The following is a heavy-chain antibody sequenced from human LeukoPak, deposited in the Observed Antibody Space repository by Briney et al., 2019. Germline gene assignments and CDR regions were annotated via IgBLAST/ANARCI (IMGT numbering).Heavy chain of an antibody. V-gene: IGHV4-34*01. CDR3: ARGDSSGSNDAFDI. D-gene: IGHD3-22*01. J-gene: IGHJ3*02. Sequence: NPSETLSLTCAVYGGSFSGYYWSWIRQPPGMGLEWIGEINHSGSTNYNPSLKSRVTISVDTSKNQFSLKLSSVTAADTAVYYCARGDSSGSNDAFDIWGQGTMVTVSS. CDR1: GGSFSGYY. CDR2: INHSGST.